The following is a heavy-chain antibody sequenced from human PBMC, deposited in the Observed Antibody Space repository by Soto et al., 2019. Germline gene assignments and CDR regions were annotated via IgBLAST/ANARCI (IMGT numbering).Heavy chain of an antibody. CDR3: ARDGGYSHDAFDI. CDR1: GGPISGYY. J-gene: IGHJ3*02. V-gene: IGHV4-59*01. D-gene: IGHD2-15*01. CDR2: IYYSGST. Sequence: TSETLSLSFTVSGGPISGYYWSWIRQPPGKGLEWILYIYYSGSTNYNPSLKSRVTISVDTSKNQFSLKLSSVTAEDTAVYYCARDGGYSHDAFDIWAQGTMVTV.